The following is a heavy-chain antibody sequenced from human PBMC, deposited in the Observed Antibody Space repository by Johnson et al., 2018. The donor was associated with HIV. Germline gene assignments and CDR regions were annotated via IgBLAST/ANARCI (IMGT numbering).Heavy chain of an antibody. CDR3: AKGIVVGVRAFDI. V-gene: IGHV3-30*18. J-gene: IGHJ3*02. D-gene: IGHD3-22*01. CDR2: ISYDGSTK. CDR1: GFTFSSYG. Sequence: QVQLVESGGGVVQPGRSLRLSCAASGFTFSSYGMHWVRQAPGKGLEWVAVISYDGSTKYYADSVNGRFTISRDNSKNTLYLQMNSLRAEDTAVYYCAKGIVVGVRAFDIWGQGTMVTVSS.